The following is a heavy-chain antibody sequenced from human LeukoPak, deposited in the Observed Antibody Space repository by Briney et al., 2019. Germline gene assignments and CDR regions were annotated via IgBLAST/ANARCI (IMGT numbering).Heavy chain of an antibody. CDR1: GGSINFYY. V-gene: IGHV4-4*07. D-gene: IGHD3-22*01. CDR2: IYSTGST. J-gene: IGHJ4*02. Sequence: KPSETLSLTCTVSGGSINFYYWSWIRQPAGKGLEWIGRIYSTGSTNYSPSLRSRLTISLDTSKNQFSLTLSSVTAADTAVYYCARLQYYYDSNGYYSLYYFDYWGQGTVVTVSS. CDR3: ARLQYYYDSNGYYSLYYFDY.